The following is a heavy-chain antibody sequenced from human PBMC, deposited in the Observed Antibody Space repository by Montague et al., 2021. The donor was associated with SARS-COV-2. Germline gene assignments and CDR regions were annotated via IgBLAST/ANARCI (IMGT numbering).Heavy chain of an antibody. J-gene: IGHJ3*02. D-gene: IGHD1-26*01. CDR2: IYHSGST. CDR3: ARVKWELSVGNVFDI. V-gene: IGHV4-39*01. Sequence: SETLSLTCTVSGGSISCSSYYWAWIRQPPGKGLEWIGSIYHSGSTFYSPSLKSRVSRSVDTSKNQFSLKLSPVTAADTAMYYCARVKWELSVGNVFDIWGQGTMVTVSS. CDR1: GGSISCSSYY.